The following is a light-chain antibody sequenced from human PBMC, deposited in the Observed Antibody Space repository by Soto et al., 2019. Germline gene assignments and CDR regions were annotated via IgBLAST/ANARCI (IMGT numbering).Light chain of an antibody. V-gene: IGKV1-39*01. CDR3: QQSYSVRT. Sequence: DIQMTQSPSSLSASVGDRVTITCRASQYIRTYLNWYQQKPGKAPKALIYGVSSLHAGVPSRFNGSGSGTDFTLTISGLQPEDFATYYCQQSYSVRTFGQGTKVEVE. CDR2: GVS. J-gene: IGKJ1*01. CDR1: QYIRTY.